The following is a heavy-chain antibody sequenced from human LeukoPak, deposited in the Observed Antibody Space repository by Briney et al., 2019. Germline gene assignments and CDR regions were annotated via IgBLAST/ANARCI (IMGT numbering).Heavy chain of an antibody. J-gene: IGHJ4*02. CDR2: IYPGDSDT. CDR1: GYSFTSYW. Sequence: GESLQISCQGSGYSFTSYWIGWVRQMPGKGLEWMGIIYPGDSDTRYSPSFQGQVTISADKSISTAYLQWSSLKASDTAMYYCARCEDSSGIGLDYWGQGTLVTVSS. D-gene: IGHD3-22*01. V-gene: IGHV5-51*01. CDR3: ARCEDSSGIGLDY.